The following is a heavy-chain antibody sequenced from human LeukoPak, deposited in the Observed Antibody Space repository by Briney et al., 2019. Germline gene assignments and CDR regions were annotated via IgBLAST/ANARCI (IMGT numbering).Heavy chain of an antibody. J-gene: IGHJ3*02. V-gene: IGHV4-59*01. D-gene: IGHD3-10*01. Sequence: SETLSLTCTVSGGSISSYYWSWIRQPPGKGLEWIGYIYYSGSTNYNPSLKSRVTISVDTSKNQFSLKLSSVTAADTAVYYCARGDMVRGVIIRDAFDIWGQGTMVTLSS. CDR2: IYYSGST. CDR1: GGSISSYY. CDR3: ARGDMVRGVIIRDAFDI.